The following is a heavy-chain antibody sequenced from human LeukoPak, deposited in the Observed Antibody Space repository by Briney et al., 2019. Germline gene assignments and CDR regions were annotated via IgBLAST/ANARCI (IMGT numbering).Heavy chain of an antibody. J-gene: IGHJ4*02. Sequence: XETLSLTCTVSGGSVSSGSYYWSWIRQPPGKGLEWIGYIYYSGSTNYNPSLKSRVTISVDTSKNQFSLKLSSVTAADTAVYYCARTMLTVTTPYFDYWGQGTLVTVSS. D-gene: IGHD4-17*01. CDR1: GGSVSSGSYY. V-gene: IGHV4-61*01. CDR3: ARTMLTVTTPYFDY. CDR2: IYYSGST.